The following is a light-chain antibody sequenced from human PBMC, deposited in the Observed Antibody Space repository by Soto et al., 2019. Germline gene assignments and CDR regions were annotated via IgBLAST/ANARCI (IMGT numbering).Light chain of an antibody. Sequence: CVLTQPASVSGSPGQSITISCTGTSSDVGSYNLVSWYQQHPGKAPKLMIYEGSKRPSGVSNRFSGSKSGNTASLTISGLQAEDEADYYCCSYAGSSTFAVFGTGTKSPS. CDR2: EGS. V-gene: IGLV2-23*03. CDR1: SSDVGSYNL. J-gene: IGLJ1*01. CDR3: CSYAGSSTFAV.